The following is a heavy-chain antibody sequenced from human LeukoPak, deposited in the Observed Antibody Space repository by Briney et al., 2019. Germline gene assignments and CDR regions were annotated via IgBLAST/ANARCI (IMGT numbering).Heavy chain of an antibody. J-gene: IGHJ6*02. CDR2: MNPNSGNT. Sequence: ASVKVFCKASGYTFTSYDINWVRQATGQGLEWMGWMNPNSGNTGYAQKFQGRVTMTRNTSISTAYMELSSLRSEDTAVYYCARGATIFGVVTLTYYGMDVWGQGTTVTVSS. D-gene: IGHD3-3*01. CDR3: ARGATIFGVVTLTYYGMDV. CDR1: GYTFTSYD. V-gene: IGHV1-8*01.